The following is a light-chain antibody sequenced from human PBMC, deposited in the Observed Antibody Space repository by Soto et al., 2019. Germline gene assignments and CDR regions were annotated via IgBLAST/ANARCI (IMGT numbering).Light chain of an antibody. CDR1: QNINND. J-gene: IGKJ4*01. CDR3: QQYRNWPPLT. Sequence: EIVMTQSPATLSVSLGERVTLSCRASQNINNDLAWYQQKPGQAPRVIIISSSTRSTGVAARFSGSGSGTEFTLTISSVQSEDFEVYHCQQYRNWPPLTFGGGTKVEIK. V-gene: IGKV3-15*01. CDR2: SSS.